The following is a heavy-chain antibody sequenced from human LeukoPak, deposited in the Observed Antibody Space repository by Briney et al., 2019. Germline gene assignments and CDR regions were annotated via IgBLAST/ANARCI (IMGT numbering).Heavy chain of an antibody. CDR1: GFAFSNYA. CDR3: ARDGRSGYDFGFHFDY. J-gene: IGHJ4*02. CDR2: VSYDGSNK. D-gene: IGHD5-12*01. Sequence: GGSLRLSCAASGFAFSNYAMHWVRQDPGKGLEWVAVVSYDGSNKYYADSVKGRFTISRDDSKNSLYLQVNSLRGEDTAVYYCARDGRSGYDFGFHFDYWGLGTLVTASS. V-gene: IGHV3-30*04.